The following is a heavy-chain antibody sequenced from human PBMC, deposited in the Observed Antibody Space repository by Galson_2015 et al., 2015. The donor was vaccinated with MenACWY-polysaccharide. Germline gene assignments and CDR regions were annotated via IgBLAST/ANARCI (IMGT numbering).Heavy chain of an antibody. D-gene: IGHD2-2*01. CDR1: GSRFSNSG. CDR2: IQYDGSNN. J-gene: IGHJ3*02. V-gene: IGHV3-33*01. CDR3: AREGSRIVFHAFDI. Sequence: SLRLSGAASGSRFSNSGMHWVRQAPGKGLEWVAVIQYDGSNNVYADAVKGRFTIASDNSKNTVVLEMNTLGVEGTAVYYCAREGSRIVFHAFDIWGQGTMVTVSS.